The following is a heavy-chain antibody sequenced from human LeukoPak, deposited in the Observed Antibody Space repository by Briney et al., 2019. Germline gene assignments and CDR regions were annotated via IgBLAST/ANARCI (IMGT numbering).Heavy chain of an antibody. J-gene: IGHJ4*02. CDR2: IYYSGST. D-gene: IGHD3-10*01. V-gene: IGHV4-31*03. Sequence: PSETLSLTCTVSGGSISSGGYYWSWIRQHPGKGLEWIGYIYYSGSTYYNPSLKSRVTISVDTSKNQFSLKLSSVTAADTAVYYCARGAMVRGVISGRIDYWGQGTLVTVSS. CDR1: GGSISSGGYY. CDR3: ARGAMVRGVISGRIDY.